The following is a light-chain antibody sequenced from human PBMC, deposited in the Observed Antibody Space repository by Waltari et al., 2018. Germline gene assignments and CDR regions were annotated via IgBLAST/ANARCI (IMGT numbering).Light chain of an antibody. V-gene: IGLV1-44*01. J-gene: IGLJ2*01. CDR3: AVWDDSLDGLV. CDR2: SNN. Sequence: QSALTQPPSASGTPGQRVTISCSGSSSSIQTNPVNWYQHLPGTAPKLLIYSNNQRTSGVPGRFSGSKSGTSASLAISGPQSEDEGDYYCAVWDDSLDGLVFGGGTKLTVL. CDR1: SSSIQTNP.